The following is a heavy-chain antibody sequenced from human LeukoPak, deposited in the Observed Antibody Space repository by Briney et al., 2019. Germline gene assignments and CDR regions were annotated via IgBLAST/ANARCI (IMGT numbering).Heavy chain of an antibody. J-gene: IGHJ6*03. CDR1: GYTFTGYY. D-gene: IGHD3-10*01. Sequence: ASVKVSCKASGYTFTGYYMHWVRQAPGQGLEWMGWINPNSGGTNYAQKFQGRVTMTRDTSISTAYMELSRLRSDDTAVYYCASDAGSLLGYYYMDVWGKGTTVTISS. CDR3: ASDAGSLLGYYYMDV. CDR2: INPNSGGT. V-gene: IGHV1-2*02.